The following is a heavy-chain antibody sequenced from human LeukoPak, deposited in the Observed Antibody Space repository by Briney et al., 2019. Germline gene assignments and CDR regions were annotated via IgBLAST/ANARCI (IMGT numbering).Heavy chain of an antibody. CDR2: FDPEDGET. J-gene: IGHJ3*02. CDR3: ATDSYSGSSDDAFDI. CDR1: GYTLTVLS. Sequence: ASVKVSCKVSGYTLTVLSMHWVRQAPGKGLEWMGGFDPEDGETIYAQKFQGRVTMTEDTSTDTAYMELSSLRSEDTAVYYCATDSYSGSSDDAFDIWGQGTMVTVSS. D-gene: IGHD1-26*01. V-gene: IGHV1-24*01.